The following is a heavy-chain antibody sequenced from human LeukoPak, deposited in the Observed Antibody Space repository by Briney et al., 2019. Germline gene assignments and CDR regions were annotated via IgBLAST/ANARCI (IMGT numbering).Heavy chain of an antibody. Sequence: GSLRLSCSASGFIFSSYWMSWVRQAPGKGLEWVATIKQDASEKYYVDSVEGRFIISRDNAKNSLYLQVNSLRAEDTAVYYCASSSWYGDYWGQGTLVTVSS. CDR2: IKQDASEK. CDR1: GFIFSSYW. J-gene: IGHJ4*02. D-gene: IGHD6-13*01. V-gene: IGHV3-7*03. CDR3: ASSSWYGDY.